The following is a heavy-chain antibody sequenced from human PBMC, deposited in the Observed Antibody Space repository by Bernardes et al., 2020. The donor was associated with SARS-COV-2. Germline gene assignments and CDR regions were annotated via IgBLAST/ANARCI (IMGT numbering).Heavy chain of an antibody. CDR1: PYRVTRSS. V-gene: IGHV5-51*01. D-gene: IGHD1-26*01. CDR2: ISPADSDT. J-gene: IGHJ3*02. CDR3: ARRAVGATIPPGAFDI. Sequence: GHSLTIPCQRSPYRVTRSSLRSLPQLPPQGLASLPTISPADSDTRYSPSFQGQVTISADKSISTAYLQWSSLKASDTAMYYCARRAVGATIPPGAFDIWGQGTMVTVSS.